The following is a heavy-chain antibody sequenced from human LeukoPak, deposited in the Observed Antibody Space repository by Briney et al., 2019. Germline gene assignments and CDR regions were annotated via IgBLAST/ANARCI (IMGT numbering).Heavy chain of an antibody. Sequence: GASVKVSCKASGYTFTNYHLHWVRQAPGQGLEWMGIINPSGDSTTYAQKFQGRVTVTRDTSTSTVYMELSSLTSEDTAVYYCASRVVTATHDAFDIWGQGTMVTVSS. J-gene: IGHJ3*02. D-gene: IGHD2-21*02. CDR2: INPSGDST. CDR3: ASRVVTATHDAFDI. V-gene: IGHV1-46*01. CDR1: GYTFTNYH.